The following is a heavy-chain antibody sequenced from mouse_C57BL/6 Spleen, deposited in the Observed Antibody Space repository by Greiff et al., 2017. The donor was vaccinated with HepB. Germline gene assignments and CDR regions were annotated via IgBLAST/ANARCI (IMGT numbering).Heavy chain of an antibody. CDR2: IYPGSGNT. Sequence: VKLQESGAELVRPGASVKLSCKASGYTFTDYYINWVKRRPGQGLEWIARIYPGSGNTYYNEKFKGKATLTAEKSSSTAYMQLSSLTSEDSAVYFCARGYYGNLDYWGQGTTLTVSS. J-gene: IGHJ2*01. D-gene: IGHD2-1*01. CDR1: GYTFTDYY. CDR3: ARGYYGNLDY. V-gene: IGHV1-76*01.